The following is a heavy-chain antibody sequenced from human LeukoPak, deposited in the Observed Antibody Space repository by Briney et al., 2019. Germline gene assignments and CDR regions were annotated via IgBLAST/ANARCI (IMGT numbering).Heavy chain of an antibody. J-gene: IGHJ4*02. D-gene: IGHD3-22*01. CDR2: ISGSGGVI. CDR3: VKEGGYYYFQY. CDR1: GFTFSSYA. V-gene: IGHV3-23*01. Sequence: WGSLRLSCAASGFTFSSYAMSWVRQAPGKGLEWVSTISGSGGVIHYADSVKGPFTISRDNSKNTLYLQVSSLRVEDTAVYFCVKEGGYYYFQYWGQGTPVTVSS.